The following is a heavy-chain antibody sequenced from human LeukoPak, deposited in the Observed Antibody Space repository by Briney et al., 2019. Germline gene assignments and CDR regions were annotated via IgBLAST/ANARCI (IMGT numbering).Heavy chain of an antibody. J-gene: IGHJ4*02. CDR2: IYYSGST. V-gene: IGHV4-59*01. CDR3: ARIYSSGWYSFDY. D-gene: IGHD6-19*01. CDR1: GGSISSYH. Sequence: SEALSLTCTVSGGSISSYHWSWIRQPPGKGLEWIGYIYYSGSTNYNPSLKSRVTISVDTSKNQFSLKLSSVTAADTAVYYCARIYSSGWYSFDYWGQGTLVTVSS.